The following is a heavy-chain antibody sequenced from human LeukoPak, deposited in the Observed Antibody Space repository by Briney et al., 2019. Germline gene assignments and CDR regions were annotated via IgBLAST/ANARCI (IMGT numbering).Heavy chain of an antibody. CDR2: IFYTGST. CDR3: ARADYGDYRIDY. Sequence: SETLSLTCTVSGGSVSSGSYYWSWLRQPPGKGLEWIGYIFYTGSTNYNPSLKSRVTISVDTSKNQFSLKLSSVTAADTAVYYCARADYGDYRIDYWGQGTLVTVSS. CDR1: GGSVSSGSYY. D-gene: IGHD4-17*01. J-gene: IGHJ4*02. V-gene: IGHV4-61*01.